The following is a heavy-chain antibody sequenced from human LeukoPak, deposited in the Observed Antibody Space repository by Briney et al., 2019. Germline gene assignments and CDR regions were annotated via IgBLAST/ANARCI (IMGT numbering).Heavy chain of an antibody. CDR3: ARARALRASEYYFDY. J-gene: IGHJ4*02. CDR2: ISSSSSTI. Sequence: GGSLRLSCAVSGFTFSNYAMSWVRQAPGKGLEWVSYISSSSSTIYYADSVKGRFTISRDNAKNSLYLQMNSLRAEDTAVYYCARARALRASEYYFDYWGQGTLVTVSS. V-gene: IGHV3-48*01. D-gene: IGHD3-16*01. CDR1: GFTFSNYA.